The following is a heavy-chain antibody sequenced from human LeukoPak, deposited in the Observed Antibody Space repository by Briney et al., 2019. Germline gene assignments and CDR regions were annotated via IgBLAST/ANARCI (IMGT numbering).Heavy chain of an antibody. J-gene: IGHJ4*02. CDR2: IWYDGSKK. D-gene: IGHD6-19*01. V-gene: IGHV3-33*01. CDR3: ARRYSSGWPFDN. CDR1: GFTFSSYG. Sequence: TGGSLRLSCAASGFTFSSYGMHWVRQAPGKGLEWVAVIWYDGSKKYCADSVKGRFTISRDNAKNTVYLQMNSLRAEDTAVYYCARRYSSGWPFDNWGQGTLVTVSS.